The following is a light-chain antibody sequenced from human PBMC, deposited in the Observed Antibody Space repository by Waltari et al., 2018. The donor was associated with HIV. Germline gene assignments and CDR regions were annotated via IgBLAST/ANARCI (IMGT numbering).Light chain of an antibody. CDR3: QQYYGVPLT. CDR2: GAF. J-gene: IGKJ4*01. CDR1: QDIRNS. Sequence: DLQMTQSPSSLSATLGATGPIPCRASQDIRNSVSWFQQQPGKVPKLLVHGAFILQRGVPSRFSGSGSGTHYTLTISGLQAEDFATYFCQQYYGVPLTFGGGTRVDI. V-gene: IGKV1-NL1*01.